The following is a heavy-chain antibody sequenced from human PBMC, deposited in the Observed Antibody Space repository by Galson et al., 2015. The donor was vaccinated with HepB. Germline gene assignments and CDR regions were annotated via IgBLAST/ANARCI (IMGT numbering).Heavy chain of an antibody. Sequence: SLRLSCAASGFSLSGSGMHWVRQAPGKGLEWVSYISSSRTTKFYADSLKGRFTISRDNSRSSLSLQMTSLCDEDTAMYYCARADDGFRLLKPWGQGTLVIVSS. CDR3: ARADDGFRLLKP. CDR1: GFSLSGSG. D-gene: IGHD5-24*01. J-gene: IGHJ5*02. CDR2: ISSSRTTK. V-gene: IGHV3-48*02.